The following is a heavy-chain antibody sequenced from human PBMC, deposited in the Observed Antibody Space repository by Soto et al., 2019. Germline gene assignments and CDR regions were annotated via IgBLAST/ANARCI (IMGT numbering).Heavy chain of an antibody. Sequence: GESLKISCKGSGYTFTTYWIGWVRQMPGKGLEWMGIIYPDDSDPRYNPSFQGQVTFSADKSITTACVQWSSLKASDSAMYYCARFGGPGLSHNWFDTWGQGTQVTVS. CDR1: GYTFTTYW. D-gene: IGHD3-3*01. J-gene: IGHJ5*02. CDR2: IYPDDSDP. CDR3: ARFGGPGLSHNWFDT. V-gene: IGHV5-51*01.